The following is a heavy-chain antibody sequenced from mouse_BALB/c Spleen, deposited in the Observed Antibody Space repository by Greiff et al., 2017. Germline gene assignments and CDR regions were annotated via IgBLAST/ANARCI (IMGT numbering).Heavy chain of an antibody. J-gene: IGHJ2*01. CDR2: IDPENGDT. Sequence: VQLQQSGAELVRSGASVKLSCTASGFNIKDYYMHWVKQRPEQGLEWIGWIDPENGDTEYAPKFQGKATMTADTSSNTAYLQLSSLTSEETAVYYCNAETVVGDWGQGTTLTVSS. CDR1: GFNIKDYY. D-gene: IGHD1-1*01. CDR3: NAETVVGD. V-gene: IGHV14-4*02.